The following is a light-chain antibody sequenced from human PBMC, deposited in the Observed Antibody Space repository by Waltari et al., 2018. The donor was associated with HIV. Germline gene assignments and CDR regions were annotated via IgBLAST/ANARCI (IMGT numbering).Light chain of an antibody. CDR2: DVT. Sequence: QSALTQPASVSGSPGQSITISCTGTSSAVGNYNYVSWYQQHPGKAPKLMVYDVTKRPSGVSNRFSGSKSGNTASLTISGLQAEDEADYDCCSYAGSSTFVFGGGTKLTVL. CDR1: SSAVGNYNY. CDR3: CSYAGSSTFV. J-gene: IGLJ2*01. V-gene: IGLV2-23*02.